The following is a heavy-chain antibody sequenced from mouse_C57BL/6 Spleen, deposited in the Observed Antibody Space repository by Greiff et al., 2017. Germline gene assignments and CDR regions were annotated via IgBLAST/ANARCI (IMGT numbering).Heavy chain of an antibody. Sequence: QVQLQQPGAELVMPGASVKLSCKASGYTFTSYWMHWVKQRPGQGLEWIGEIDPSDSYTNYNQKFKGKSTLTVDKSSSTASMQLSILTSEDSAVYYCARGYYVSSYLYYYAMDYWGQGTSVTVSS. CDR2: IDPSDSYT. V-gene: IGHV1-69*01. CDR1: GYTFTSYW. CDR3: ARGYYVSSYLYYYAMDY. J-gene: IGHJ4*01. D-gene: IGHD1-1*01.